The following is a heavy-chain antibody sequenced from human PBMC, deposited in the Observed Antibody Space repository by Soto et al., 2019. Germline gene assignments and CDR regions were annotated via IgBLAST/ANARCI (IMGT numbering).Heavy chain of an antibody. CDR2: IYYSWST. J-gene: IGHJ4*02. CDR1: GGSISSSSYY. V-gene: IGHV4-39*01. D-gene: IGHD2-15*01. CDR3: ARHTPAISISDH. Sequence: TSETLSLTCTVSGGSISSSSYYWGWIRQPPGKGLEWIGSIYYSWSTYYNPSLKSRVTISVDTSKNQFSLKLSSVTAADTAVYYCARHTPAISISDHWGQGTLVTVSS.